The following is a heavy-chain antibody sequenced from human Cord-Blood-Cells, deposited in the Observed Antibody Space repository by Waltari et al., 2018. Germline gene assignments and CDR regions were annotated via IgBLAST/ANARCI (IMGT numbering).Heavy chain of an antibody. D-gene: IGHD3-10*01. CDR2: ISSSSSYI. V-gene: IGHV3-21*01. CDR3: AREVRNYYGSGSYFMPDAFDI. J-gene: IGHJ3*02. Sequence: EVQLVESGGGLVKPGGSLRLSCAASGFTFSSYSMNWVRQAPGKGLEWVSSISSSSSYIYYADSVNGRCTIARDNAKNSLYLQMNSLRAEDTAVYYCAREVRNYYGSGSYFMPDAFDIWGQGTMVTVSS. CDR1: GFTFSSYS.